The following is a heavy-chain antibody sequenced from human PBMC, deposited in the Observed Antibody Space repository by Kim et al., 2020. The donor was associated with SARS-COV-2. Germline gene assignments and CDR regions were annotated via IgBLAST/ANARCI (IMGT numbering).Heavy chain of an antibody. CDR2: ISYDGSNK. V-gene: IGHV3-33*05. CDR3: AYGSGSRKKNYYYYGMDV. Sequence: GGSLRLSCAASGFTFSSYGMHWVRQAPGKGLEWVAVISYDGSNKYYADSVKGRFTISRDNSKNTLYLQMNSLRAEDTAVYYCAYGSGSRKKNYYYYGMDVWGQGTTVTVSS. D-gene: IGHD3-10*01. CDR1: GFTFSSYG. J-gene: IGHJ6*02.